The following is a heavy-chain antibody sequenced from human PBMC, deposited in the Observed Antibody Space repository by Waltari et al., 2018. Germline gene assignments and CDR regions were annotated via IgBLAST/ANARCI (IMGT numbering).Heavy chain of an antibody. Sequence: QVQLQESGPGLVKPSQTLSLTCTVSGGSISSGGSYWSWIRQHPGKGLEWIGYIYYSGSTYYNPSLKSRVTISVDTSKNQFSLKLSSVTAADTAVYYCARGDYDILTGYFDYWGQGTLVTVSS. V-gene: IGHV4-31*03. J-gene: IGHJ4*02. CDR2: IYYSGST. CDR3: ARGDYDILTGYFDY. D-gene: IGHD3-9*01. CDR1: GGSISSGGSY.